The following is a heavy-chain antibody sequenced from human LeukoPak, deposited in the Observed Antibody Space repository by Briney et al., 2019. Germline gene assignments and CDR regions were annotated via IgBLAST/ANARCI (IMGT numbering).Heavy chain of an antibody. V-gene: IGHV1-2*02. J-gene: IGHJ3*01. D-gene: IGHD2/OR15-2a*01. CDR2: INPDSGGT. CDR3: ARTFYDTLDSDAFDF. CDR1: GYTFTGYY. Sequence: ASVKVSCKASGYTFTGYYMHWVRQAPGQGLEWMGWINPDSGGTNNAQKFQGRVTMTRDTSISTAHMGLSRLRSDDTAVYYCARTFYDTLDSDAFDFWGQGTMVIVSS.